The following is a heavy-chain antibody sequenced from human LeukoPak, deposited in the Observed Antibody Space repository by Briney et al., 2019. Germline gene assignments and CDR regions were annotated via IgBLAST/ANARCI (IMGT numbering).Heavy chain of an antibody. CDR1: GGPFSGHG. J-gene: IGHJ6*02. Sequence: SVKVSCKVSGGPFSGHGISWVRQAPGEGLEWMGGITAIYETTNYAERFQGGVTMTADESTSTFYMELSSLRSEDTAVYYCARGLHSSYYGYGMDFWGQGTTVTVSS. CDR2: ITAIYETT. V-gene: IGHV1-69*13. CDR3: ARGLHSSYYGYGMDF. D-gene: IGHD4-11*01.